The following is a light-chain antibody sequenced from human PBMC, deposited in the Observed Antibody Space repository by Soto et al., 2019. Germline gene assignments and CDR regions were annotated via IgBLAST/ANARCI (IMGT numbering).Light chain of an antibody. CDR3: QQYYSTPLT. CDR2: WAS. CDR1: QSVLYSSDNRNY. J-gene: IGKJ1*01. V-gene: IGKV4-1*01. Sequence: DIVMTQSPDSLAVSLGETATISCKSSQSVLYSSDNRNYLAWYQHKPGQPPKLLLYWASTRQSGVPDRFSGSGSGTDFTLTISSLQAEDVAIYYCQQYYSTPLTFGQGTKVEIK.